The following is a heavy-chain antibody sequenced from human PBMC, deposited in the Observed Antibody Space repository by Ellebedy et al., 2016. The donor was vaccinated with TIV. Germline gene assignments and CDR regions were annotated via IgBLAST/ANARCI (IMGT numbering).Heavy chain of an antibody. CDR1: GYTFTSYD. CDR3: ARDKIPGSGGRTHWFDP. Sequence: ASVKVSCKASGYTFTSYDINWVRQATGQGLEWMGWMNPNSGNTGYAQKFQGRVTITRNTSISTAYMELSRLRSDDTAVYYCARDKIPGSGGRTHWFDPWGQGTLVTVSS. J-gene: IGHJ5*02. V-gene: IGHV1-8*03. D-gene: IGHD2-15*01. CDR2: MNPNSGNT.